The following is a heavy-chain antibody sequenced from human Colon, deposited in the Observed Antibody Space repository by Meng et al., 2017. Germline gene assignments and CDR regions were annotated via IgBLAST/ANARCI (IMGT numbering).Heavy chain of an antibody. V-gene: IGHV3-21*01. D-gene: IGHD6-13*01. CDR1: GFRFSDFS. J-gene: IGHJ4*02. CDR3: TRSRPTSRAC. Sequence: DVQVVGSGGGLVKPGGSLRLSCVASGFRFSDFSMTWVRQAPGKGLEWVSSISSSGNIIHYADSVRGRLIISRDNAKESVHLQMNDLRVEDTAMYYCTRSRPTSRACWGQGTLVTVSS. CDR2: ISSSGNII.